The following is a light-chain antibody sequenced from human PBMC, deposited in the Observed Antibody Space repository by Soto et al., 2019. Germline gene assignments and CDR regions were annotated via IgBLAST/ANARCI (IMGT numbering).Light chain of an antibody. CDR1: SSNIGAGFD. CDR2: AND. Sequence: QSGLTQPPSVSGAPGQRLTISCAGTSSNIGAGFDVHWYQQLPGTAPKLLIYANDDRPSGVPDRFSGSTSGTSASLAITGLQAEDAADYYCQSYDNSLLAYVFGGGTKLTVL. J-gene: IGLJ2*01. CDR3: QSYDNSLLAYV. V-gene: IGLV1-40*01.